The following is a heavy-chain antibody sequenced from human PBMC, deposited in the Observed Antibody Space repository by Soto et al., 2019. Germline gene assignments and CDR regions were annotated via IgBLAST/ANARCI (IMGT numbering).Heavy chain of an antibody. D-gene: IGHD3-10*01. CDR1: GFTFSSYS. Sequence: EVQLVESGGGLVKPGGSLRLSCAASGFTFSSYSMNWVRQAPGKGLEWVSSISSSSSYIYYADSVKGRFTISRDNAKNSLYLQMNSLRAEDTAVYYCARDSAWFGEVYTVYYYYYGMDVWGQGTTVTVSS. J-gene: IGHJ6*02. CDR2: ISSSSSYI. CDR3: ARDSAWFGEVYTVYYYYYGMDV. V-gene: IGHV3-21*01.